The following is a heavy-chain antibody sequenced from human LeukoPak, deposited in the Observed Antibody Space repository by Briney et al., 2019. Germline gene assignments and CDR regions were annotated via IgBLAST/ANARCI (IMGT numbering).Heavy chain of an antibody. CDR1: GFTFSSYA. CDR2: ISYDGSNK. CDR3: ARAPGYLFDY. J-gene: IGHJ4*02. V-gene: IGHV3-30-3*01. D-gene: IGHD5-18*01. Sequence: GGSLRLSCAASGFTFSSYAMHWVRQAPGKGLEWVAVISYDGSNKYYADSVKGRFTISRDNSKNTLYLQMNSLRAEDTAVYYCARAPGYLFDYWGQGTLVTVSS.